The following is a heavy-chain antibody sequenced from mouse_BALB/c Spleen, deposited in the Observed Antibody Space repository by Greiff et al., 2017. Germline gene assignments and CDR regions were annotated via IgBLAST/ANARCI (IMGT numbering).Heavy chain of an antibody. V-gene: IGHV4-2*02. CDR1: GFDFSRYW. CDR2: INPGSSTI. J-gene: IGHJ4*01. Sequence: EVKVIESGGGLVQPGGSLNLSCAASGFDFSRYWMSWARQAPGKGQEWIGEINPGSSTINYTPSLKDKFIISRDNAKNTLYLQMSKVRSEDTALYYCARLDGYAMDYWGQGTSVTVSS. CDR3: ARLDGYAMDY.